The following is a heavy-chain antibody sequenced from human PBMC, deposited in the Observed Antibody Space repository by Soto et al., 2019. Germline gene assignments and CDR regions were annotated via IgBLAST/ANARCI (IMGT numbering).Heavy chain of an antibody. V-gene: IGHV1-46*03. D-gene: IGHD5-18*01. Sequence: ASVKVSCKASGYTFTSYDMHWVRQAPGQGLEWMGIINPSGGSTSYAQKFQGRVTMTRDTSTSTVYMELSSLRSEDTAVYYCARVYPSDTRYGYVGNNWFDPWGQGTPVTVSS. CDR1: GYTFTSYD. CDR2: INPSGGST. CDR3: ARVYPSDTRYGYVGNNWFDP. J-gene: IGHJ5*02.